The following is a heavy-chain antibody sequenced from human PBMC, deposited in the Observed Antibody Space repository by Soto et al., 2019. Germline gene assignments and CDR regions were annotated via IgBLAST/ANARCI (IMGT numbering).Heavy chain of an antibody. J-gene: IGHJ4*02. D-gene: IGHD5-18*01. V-gene: IGHV4-34*01. Sequence: SETLSLTCAVYGGSFSGYYWSWIRQPPGKGLEWIGEINHSGSTNYNPSLKSRVTISVDTSKNQFSLKLRSVTAADTAVYYCARGYGYYSAYYFDYWGQGTLVTVSS. CDR2: INHSGST. CDR3: ARGYGYYSAYYFDY. CDR1: GGSFSGYY.